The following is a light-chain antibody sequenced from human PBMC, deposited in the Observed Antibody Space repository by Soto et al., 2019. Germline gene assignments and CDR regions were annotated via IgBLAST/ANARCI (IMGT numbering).Light chain of an antibody. CDR2: GAS. CDR3: QQYNNWPWT. Sequence: EIVMTQSPATLSVSPGGRATLPFRASQSISGTLAWYQQKPGQAPRLLIHGASTRAPGFPARFSGSGSGTDFTLTISSLQSEDFAVYYCQQYNNWPWTFGQGTKVDIK. V-gene: IGKV3-15*01. J-gene: IGKJ1*01. CDR1: QSISGT.